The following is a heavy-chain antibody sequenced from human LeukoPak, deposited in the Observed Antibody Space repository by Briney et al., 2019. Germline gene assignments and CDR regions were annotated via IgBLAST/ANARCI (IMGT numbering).Heavy chain of an antibody. Sequence: SQTLSLTCTVSGDSISGGSYSWSWIRQPAGKGLEWIGRMYTSGSTNYNPSLKSRVTISVDTSKNQFSLKLSSVTAADTAVYYCARGLQLLDYWGQGTLVTVSS. J-gene: IGHJ4*02. D-gene: IGHD6-13*01. CDR3: ARGLQLLDY. CDR1: GDSISGGSYS. V-gene: IGHV4-61*02. CDR2: MYTSGST.